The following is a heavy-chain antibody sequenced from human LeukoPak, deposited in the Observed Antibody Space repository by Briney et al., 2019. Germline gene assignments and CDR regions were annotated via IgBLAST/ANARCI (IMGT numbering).Heavy chain of an antibody. CDR2: IYSGGST. V-gene: IGHV3-53*01. D-gene: IGHD1-26*01. J-gene: IGHJ4*02. CDR1: GFTVSSNY. CDR3: ARVRWELLDFDY. Sequence: GGSLRLSCAASGFTVSSNYMSWVRQAPGKGLEWVSVIYSGGSTYYADSVKGRFTISRDNSKNTLYLQMNSLRAEDTAVYYCARVRWELLDFDYWGQGTLVTVSS.